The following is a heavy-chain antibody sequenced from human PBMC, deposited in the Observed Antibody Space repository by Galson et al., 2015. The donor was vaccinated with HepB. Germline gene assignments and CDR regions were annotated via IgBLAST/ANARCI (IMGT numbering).Heavy chain of an antibody. Sequence: SLRLSCAASGFTFSSYTMSWVRQAPGRGLEWVSSIHGSSRYIYYADSLRGRFTISRDNANNSLFLQLNRREAEDTAVYFCVRDSVWGEDPPNFDNWGQGTLVAVSS. V-gene: IGHV3-21*01. CDR2: IHGSSRYI. CDR3: VRDSVWGEDPPNFDN. J-gene: IGHJ4*02. CDR1: GFTFSSYT. D-gene: IGHD1-26*01.